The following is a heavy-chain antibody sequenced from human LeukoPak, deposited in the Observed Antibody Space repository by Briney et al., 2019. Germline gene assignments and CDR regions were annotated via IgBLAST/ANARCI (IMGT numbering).Heavy chain of an antibody. J-gene: IGHJ4*02. V-gene: IGHV3-7*03. CDR2: IKKDGSEK. CDR3: TSRDGDYYGSGSYHY. D-gene: IGHD3-10*01. CDR1: GFTFSSYW. Sequence: AGGSLRLSCAASGFTFSSYWMSWVRQAPGKGLEWVANIKKDGSEKYYVDSVKGRFTISRDNAKTSLYLQMNSLRAEDTAVYYCTSRDGDYYGSGSYHYWGQGTLVTVSS.